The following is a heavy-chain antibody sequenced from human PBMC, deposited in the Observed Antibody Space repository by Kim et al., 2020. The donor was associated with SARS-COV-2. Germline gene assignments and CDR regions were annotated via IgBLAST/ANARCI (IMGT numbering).Heavy chain of an antibody. CDR3: ARDRAYGSYDL. D-gene: IGHD3-10*01. J-gene: IGHJ5*02. CDR2: MWYDGTRE. CDR1: GFTLSRYG. Sequence: GGSLRLSCAASGFTLSRYGMHWVRQAPGKGLEWVALMWYDGTRENYADSVKGRFTISRDVSKNTLFLQMNSLRAEDTAVYRCARDRAYGSYDLWGQGTLV. V-gene: IGHV3-33*01.